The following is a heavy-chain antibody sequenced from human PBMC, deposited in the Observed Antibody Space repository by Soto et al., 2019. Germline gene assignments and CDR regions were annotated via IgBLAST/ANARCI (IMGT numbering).Heavy chain of an antibody. CDR2: IWYDGTNK. J-gene: IGHJ3*02. Sequence: GGSLRLSCAASGFTFSSYGMHWVRQAPGKGLEWVAVIWYDGTNKYYVDSVKGRFTISKDNSKNTLYLQMNSLRPEDTAIYYCARDIGDQTSRWTDAFDIWGQGTMVTVS. D-gene: IGHD6-13*01. CDR3: ARDIGDQTSRWTDAFDI. CDR1: GFTFSSYG. V-gene: IGHV3-33*01.